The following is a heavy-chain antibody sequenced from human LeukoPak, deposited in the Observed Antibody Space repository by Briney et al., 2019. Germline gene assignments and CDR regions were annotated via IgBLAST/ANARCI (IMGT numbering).Heavy chain of an antibody. CDR2: ISNSDYST. Sequence: GGSLRLSCAASGFTFSSYAMSWVRQAPGKGLEWVSTISNSDYSTYYADSVKGRFTISRANSENTLYLQMNNLRAEDTAVYYCARVQYSAYEDAFDIWGQGTMVTVSS. D-gene: IGHD5-12*01. V-gene: IGHV3-23*01. CDR3: ARVQYSAYEDAFDI. CDR1: GFTFSSYA. J-gene: IGHJ3*02.